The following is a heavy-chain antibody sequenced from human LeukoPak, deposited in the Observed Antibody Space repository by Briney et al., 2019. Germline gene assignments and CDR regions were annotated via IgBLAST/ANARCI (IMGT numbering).Heavy chain of an antibody. V-gene: IGHV1-69*13. J-gene: IGHJ1*01. CDR2: IIPIFGTA. CDR1: GYTFTSYG. Sequence: GASVKVSCKASGYTFTSYGISWVRQAPGQGLEWMGGIIPIFGTANYAQKFQGRVTITADESTSTAYMELSSLRSEDTAVYYCARGPSYSSSPEYFQHWGQGTLVTVSS. CDR3: ARGPSYSSSPEYFQH. D-gene: IGHD6-6*01.